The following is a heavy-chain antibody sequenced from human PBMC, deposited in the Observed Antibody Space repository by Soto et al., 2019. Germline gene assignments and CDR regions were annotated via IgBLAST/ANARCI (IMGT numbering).Heavy chain of an antibody. V-gene: IGHV6-1*01. J-gene: IGHJ5*02. CDR3: VRTPASGTLDP. Sequence: LSHTRSLTCVISGYSVASNSAAWNLIRQSPSRGLEWLGRTYYRSKWYDDYAVSVKSRITINPDTSKNQFSLQLNSVTPEDTAVYYCVRTPASGTLDPWGQGTLVTVSS. D-gene: IGHD6-13*01. CDR1: GYSVASNSAA. CDR2: TYYRSKWYD.